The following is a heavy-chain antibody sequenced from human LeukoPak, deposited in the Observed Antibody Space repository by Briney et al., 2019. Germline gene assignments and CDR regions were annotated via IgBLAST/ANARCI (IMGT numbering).Heavy chain of an antibody. CDR2: IGGSDSST. J-gene: IGHJ6*02. D-gene: IGHD3-10*01. CDR1: GFTFPSYA. Sequence: GGSLRLSCEASGFTFPSYAMSWVRQAPGKGLEWVSAIGGSDSSTYYANSVKGRFTISRHNSKNTLYLQMNSLGAEDTALYYCAKSYGSGPYYFYYGMDVWGQGTTVTVSS. V-gene: IGHV3-23*01. CDR3: AKSYGSGPYYFYYGMDV.